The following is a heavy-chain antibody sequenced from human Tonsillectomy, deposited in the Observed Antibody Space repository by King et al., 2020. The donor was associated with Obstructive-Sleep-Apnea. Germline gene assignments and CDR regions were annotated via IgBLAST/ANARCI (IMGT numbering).Heavy chain of an antibody. CDR1: GFTFNNYW. D-gene: IGHD3-22*01. CDR3: TIDYASAGTPGYYGIDC. CDR2: IRQDGSDK. Sequence: VQLVESGGGLVQPGGSLRLSCAASGFTFNNYWMSWVRQTPGKGLEWLANIRQDGSDKYYVDSVKGRFTISRDNAENSLYLQMNSLRAEDTAVYYCTIDYASAGTPGYYGIDCWGQGTLVTVSS. J-gene: IGHJ4*02. V-gene: IGHV3-7*01.